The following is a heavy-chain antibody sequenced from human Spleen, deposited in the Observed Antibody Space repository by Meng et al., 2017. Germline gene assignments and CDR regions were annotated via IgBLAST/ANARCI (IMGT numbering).Heavy chain of an antibody. CDR1: GGSISSSNW. CDR2: IYHSGST. V-gene: IGHV4-4*02. Sequence: QVQLQESGPGLVKPSGTLSLTCVVSGGSISSSNWWSWVRQPPGKGLEWIGEIYHSGSTNYNPSLKSRVTISVDKSTNQFSLKLTSVTAADSAVYYCACSGSSCYSLLVSPPWGQGTLVTVSS. D-gene: IGHD2-15*01. CDR3: ACSGSSCYSLLVSPP. J-gene: IGHJ5*02.